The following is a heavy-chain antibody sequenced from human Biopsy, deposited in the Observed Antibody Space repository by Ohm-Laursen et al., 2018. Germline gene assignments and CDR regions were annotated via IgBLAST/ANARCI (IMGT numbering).Heavy chain of an antibody. V-gene: IGHV1-46*01. CDR1: GDTFTTYY. CDR3: VLDSFDY. Sequence: VKVSCKASGDTFTTYYIHWVRQAPGQGLEWMGIINPGGNSTAYTQNFQGRVTMTWDTSTTTVYMELSSLRSEDTAVYYCVLDSFDYWGQGTLVTVPS. D-gene: IGHD3-3*01. CDR2: INPGGNST. J-gene: IGHJ4*02.